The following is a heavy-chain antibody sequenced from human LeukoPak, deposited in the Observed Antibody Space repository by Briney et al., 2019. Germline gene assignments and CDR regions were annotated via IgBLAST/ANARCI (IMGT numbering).Heavy chain of an antibody. CDR2: IYYSGST. J-gene: IGHJ6*02. D-gene: IGHD2/OR15-2a*01. CDR3: ARHTPENRRNGMDV. Sequence: SETLSLTCTVSGGSISTYYWGWIRQPPGKGLEWIGYIYYSGSTNYNPSLKSRVTISVDTSKNQFSLKLSSVTAADTAVYYCARHTPENRRNGMDVWGQGTTVTVSS. V-gene: IGHV4-59*08. CDR1: GGSISTYY.